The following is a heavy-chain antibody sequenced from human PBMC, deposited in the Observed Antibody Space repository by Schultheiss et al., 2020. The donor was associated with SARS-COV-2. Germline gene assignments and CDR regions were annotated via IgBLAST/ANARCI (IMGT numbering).Heavy chain of an antibody. CDR2: IYSGGST. J-gene: IGHJ4*02. D-gene: IGHD2-15*01. CDR3: ARGGGFDY. CDR1: GFTFSSYA. Sequence: GGSLRLSCAASGFTFSSYAMSWVRQAPGKGLEWVAVIYSGGSTYYADSVKGRFTISRDNSKNTLYLQMNSLRAEDTAVYYCARGGGFDYWGQGTLVTVSS. V-gene: IGHV3-66*02.